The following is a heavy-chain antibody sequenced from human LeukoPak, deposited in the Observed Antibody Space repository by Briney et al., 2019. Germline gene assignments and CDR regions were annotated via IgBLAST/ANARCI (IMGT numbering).Heavy chain of an antibody. CDR1: GGSISSYY. Sequence: PSETLSLTCTVSGGSISSYYWSWIRQPPGKGLEWIGYIYYSGSTNYNPSLKSRVTISVDTSKNQFSLKLSSVTAADAAVYYCARRPVAGTGYFDYWGQGTLVTVSS. V-gene: IGHV4-59*01. CDR3: ARRPVAGTGYFDY. J-gene: IGHJ4*02. CDR2: IYYSGST. D-gene: IGHD1-1*01.